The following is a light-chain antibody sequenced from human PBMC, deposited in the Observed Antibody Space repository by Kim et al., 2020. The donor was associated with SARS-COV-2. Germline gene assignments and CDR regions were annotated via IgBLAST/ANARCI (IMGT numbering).Light chain of an antibody. CDR3: QQYYSYVT. CDR2: AAS. V-gene: IGKV1-8*01. CDR1: QGISSY. Sequence: SASTGDRVTITCRASQGISSYLAWYQQKPGKAPKLLIYAASTLQSGVPSRFSGSGSGTDFTLTISCLQSEDFATYYCQQYYSYVTFGGGTKVDIK. J-gene: IGKJ4*01.